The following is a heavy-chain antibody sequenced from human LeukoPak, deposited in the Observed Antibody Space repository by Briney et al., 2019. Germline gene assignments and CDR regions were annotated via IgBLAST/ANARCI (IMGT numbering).Heavy chain of an antibody. CDR3: AREGYYGSGSYYMGDGGYFDS. Sequence: GGSLRLSCAASGFTLSSYAMHWVRQAPGKGLEWVAVISYDGSNKYYADSVKGRFTIPRDNSKNTLYLQMSSLRAKDTAVYYCAREGYYGSGSYYMGDGGYFDSWGQGTLVTVSS. V-gene: IGHV3-30*04. CDR2: ISYDGSNK. D-gene: IGHD3-10*01. J-gene: IGHJ4*02. CDR1: GFTLSSYA.